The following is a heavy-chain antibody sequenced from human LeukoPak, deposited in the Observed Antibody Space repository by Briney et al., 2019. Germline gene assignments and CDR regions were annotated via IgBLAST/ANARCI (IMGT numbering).Heavy chain of an antibody. V-gene: IGHV4-59*11. D-gene: IGHD2-15*01. J-gene: IGHJ6*03. Sequence: KSSETLSLTCTVSDGPIGSHYWTWIRQSPLKRLWWSWDISNSGSTKYNPSLKSRVTISIDTSKSQFSLRLTCVPAADTAVYYCGRDALVGYFSYYYIDLWGRGTTVSVSS. CDR3: GRDALVGYFSYYYIDL. CDR2: ISNSGST. CDR1: DGPIGSHY.